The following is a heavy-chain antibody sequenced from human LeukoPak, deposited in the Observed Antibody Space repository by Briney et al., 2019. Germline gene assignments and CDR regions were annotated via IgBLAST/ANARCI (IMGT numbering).Heavy chain of an antibody. CDR2: IGGTSTYI. Sequence: GGSLRLSCAASGFTFSSYGMNWVRQAPGKGLEWVSSIGGTSTYIYYADSVKGRFTISRDNAKNSLYLQLNSLRAEDTAVYYCAKEYNYYYMDVWGKGTTVTVSS. V-gene: IGHV3-21*01. CDR3: AKEYNYYYMDV. CDR1: GFTFSSYG. J-gene: IGHJ6*03.